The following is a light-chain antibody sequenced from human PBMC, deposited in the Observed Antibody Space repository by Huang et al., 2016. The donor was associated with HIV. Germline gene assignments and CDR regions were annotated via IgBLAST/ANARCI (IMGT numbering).Light chain of an antibody. CDR1: QSINTY. CDR2: AAS. Sequence: DIQMTQSPSSLSASVGDSVTITCRASQSINTYLNWFQQKPGKAPKVLISAASTLQSGVPSRFSGGGSGTHFTLTITSLQPEDFATYYCQQTYTGVTFGQGTKVEIK. J-gene: IGKJ1*01. V-gene: IGKV1-39*01. CDR3: QQTYTGVT.